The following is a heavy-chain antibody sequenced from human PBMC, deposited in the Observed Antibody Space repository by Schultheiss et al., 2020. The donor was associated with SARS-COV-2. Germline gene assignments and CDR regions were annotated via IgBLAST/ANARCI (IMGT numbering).Heavy chain of an antibody. CDR3: ARRRSDGNWYLDT. CDR2: INHSGSA. Sequence: SETLSLTCTVSGDSFSGSTHHWAWIRQPPGKGLEWIGEINHSGSANYNPSLKSRVTISVDTSKNQFSLKLTSVTAADTAVYYCARRRSDGNWYLDTWGQGTLVTVSS. CDR1: GDSFSGSTHH. D-gene: IGHD4-23*01. J-gene: IGHJ4*02. V-gene: IGHV4-39*01.